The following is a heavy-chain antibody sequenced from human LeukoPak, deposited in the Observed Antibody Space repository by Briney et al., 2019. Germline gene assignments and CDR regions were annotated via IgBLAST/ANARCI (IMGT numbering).Heavy chain of an antibody. Sequence: ASVKVSCKASGYTFTSYFMHWVRQAPGQGLEWMGIINPSGGSTSYAQKFQGRVTMTRDTSTSTVYMELSSLRSEDTAVYYCARAAATMPFDYWGQGTLVTVSS. J-gene: IGHJ4*02. CDR1: GYTFTSYF. CDR3: ARAAATMPFDY. V-gene: IGHV1-46*01. D-gene: IGHD5-24*01. CDR2: INPSGGST.